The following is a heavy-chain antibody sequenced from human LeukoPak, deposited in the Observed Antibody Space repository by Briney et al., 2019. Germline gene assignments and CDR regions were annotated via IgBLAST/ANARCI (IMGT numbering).Heavy chain of an antibody. CDR2: ISGSGGST. V-gene: IGHV3-23*01. CDR3: AKESGDIIRGPAVTDY. J-gene: IGHJ4*02. D-gene: IGHD2-2*01. Sequence: HPGGSLRLSCVVSGFTFSSDAMSWVRQAPGKGLEWVSVISGSGGSTYYANSVEGRFTITRDNSKNTLYLQMNSLRAEDTAVYYCAKESGDIIRGPAVTDYWGQGTLVTVSS. CDR1: GFTFSSDA.